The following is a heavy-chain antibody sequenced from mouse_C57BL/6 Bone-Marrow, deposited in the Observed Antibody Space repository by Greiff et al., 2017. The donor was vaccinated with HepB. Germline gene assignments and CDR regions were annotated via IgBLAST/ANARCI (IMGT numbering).Heavy chain of an antibody. CDR3: ARSTYYGNFFFDY. D-gene: IGHD2-1*01. CDR1: GYTFTSYW. CDR2: IDPSDSYT. Sequence: QVQLQQPGAELVKPGASVKLSCKASGYTFTSYWMQWVKQRPGQGLEWIGEIDPSDSYTNYNQKFKGKATLTVDTSSSTAYMQLSSLTSEDSAVYYCARSTYYGNFFFDYWGQGTTLTVSS. V-gene: IGHV1-50*01. J-gene: IGHJ2*01.